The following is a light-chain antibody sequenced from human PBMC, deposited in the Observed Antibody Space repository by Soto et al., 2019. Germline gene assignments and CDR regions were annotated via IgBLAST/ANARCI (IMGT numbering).Light chain of an antibody. CDR3: SSYTDSSTDV. CDR2: DVS. J-gene: IGLJ1*01. CDR1: SSDVGGYNY. Sequence: QSALTQPASVSGSPGQSITISCTGTSSDVGGYNYVSWYQQHPGKAPKLMIYDVSNRPSGVSDRFSGSKSGNTASLTISGLQAGDEADYYCSSYTDSSTDVFGTGTKLTVL. V-gene: IGLV2-14*01.